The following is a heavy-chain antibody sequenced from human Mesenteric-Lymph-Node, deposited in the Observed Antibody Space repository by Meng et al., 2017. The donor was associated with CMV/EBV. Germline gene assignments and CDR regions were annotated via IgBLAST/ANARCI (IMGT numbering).Heavy chain of an antibody. D-gene: IGHD2-2*01. CDR2: ISAYNGNT. CDR3: ARDSRITSREHTPDYYYSGMDV. V-gene: IGHV1-18*01. Sequence: ASVKVSCKASGYTFTTYGISWVRQAPGQGLEWMGWISAYNGNTNYAQNLQGRFTMTTDTSTTTAYMELKSLRSDDTAVYYCARDSRITSREHTPDYYYSGMDVWGQGTTVTVSS. J-gene: IGHJ6*02. CDR1: GYTFTTYG.